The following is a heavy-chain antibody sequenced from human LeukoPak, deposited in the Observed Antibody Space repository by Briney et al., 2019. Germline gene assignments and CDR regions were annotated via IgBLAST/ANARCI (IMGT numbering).Heavy chain of an antibody. J-gene: IGHJ4*02. V-gene: IGHV4-38-2*02. D-gene: IGHD3-22*01. CDR1: GYSINSGYH. CDR2: IYHSGST. Sequence: SETLSLTCIVSGYSINSGYHWGWIRQPPGKGLEWIGSIYHSGSTYYNPSLKSRVTISIDTSKNQFSLKLSSVTAADTAMYYCARHYLYDTSGDGTYYFDYWGQGTLVTVSS. CDR3: ARHYLYDTSGDGTYYFDY.